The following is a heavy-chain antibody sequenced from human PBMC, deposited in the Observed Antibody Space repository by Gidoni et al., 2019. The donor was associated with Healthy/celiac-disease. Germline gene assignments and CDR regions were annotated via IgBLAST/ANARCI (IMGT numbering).Heavy chain of an antibody. J-gene: IGHJ3*02. CDR3: ATPPYYYDSSGFKVGAFDI. D-gene: IGHD3-22*01. Sequence: EVQLLQSGAEVKKHGESLKISWKGSGYSFTSYWIRWVRQMPVKGLEWMGLIYLRDSVTRDSPYFQGQGTISADKSISTAYLQWSILKASDTAMYYCATPPYYYDSSGFKVGAFDIWGQGTMVTVSS. CDR1: GYSFTSYW. V-gene: IGHV5-51*01. CDR2: IYLRDSVT.